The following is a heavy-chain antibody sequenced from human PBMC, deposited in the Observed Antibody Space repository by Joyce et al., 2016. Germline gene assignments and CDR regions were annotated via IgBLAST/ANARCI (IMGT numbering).Heavy chain of an antibody. CDR1: GGSISSYY. J-gene: IGHJ3*02. V-gene: IGHV4-59*01. D-gene: IGHD1-26*01. CDR2: IDYSGTT. CDR3: ARDVVGSTIFAFDI. Sequence: QVQLQESGPGLVKPSETLSLTCNVSGGSISSYYWSWIRHPPGKGLEWIGYIDYSGTTNYNPSLKSRVTISVDTSKNQFSLKLSSVTAADTAVYYCARDVVGSTIFAFDIWGQGTMVTVSS.